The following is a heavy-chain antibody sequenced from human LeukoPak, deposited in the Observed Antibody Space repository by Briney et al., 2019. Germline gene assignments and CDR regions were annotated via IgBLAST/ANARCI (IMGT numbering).Heavy chain of an antibody. D-gene: IGHD1-26*01. CDR1: GGTFSSYA. Sequence: GASVKVSCKASGGTFSSYAISWVRKAPGQGLEWMGGIIPIFGTANYAQKFQGRVTITADESTSTAYMELSSLRSEDTAVYYCAGEGQWEPFDYWGQGTLVTVSS. V-gene: IGHV1-69*13. CDR2: IIPIFGTA. CDR3: AGEGQWEPFDY. J-gene: IGHJ4*02.